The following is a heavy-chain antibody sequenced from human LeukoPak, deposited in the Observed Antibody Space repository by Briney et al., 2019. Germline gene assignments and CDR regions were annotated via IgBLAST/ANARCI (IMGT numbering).Heavy chain of an antibody. V-gene: IGHV3-23*01. CDR2: ISGMSAGPETT. CDR3: ARDSYFDFWGDV. D-gene: IGHD3-3*01. Sequence: GGSLRLSCEASGFTFSTYAMSWVRQAPGKGLEWVSGISGMSAGPETTYYAEAVKGRFTISRDNSGNTLFLEMNSLTVEDTAIYYCARDSYFDFWGDVWGQGTTVIVSS. J-gene: IGHJ6*02. CDR1: GFTFSTYA.